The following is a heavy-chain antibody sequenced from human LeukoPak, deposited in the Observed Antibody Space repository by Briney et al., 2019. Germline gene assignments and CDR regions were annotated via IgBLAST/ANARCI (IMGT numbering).Heavy chain of an antibody. D-gene: IGHD6-19*01. J-gene: IGHJ4*02. CDR1: GYTFSSYA. CDR2: LNPNNGNT. Sequence: ASVKVSCKGSGYTFSSYAMHWVRQAPGQRLEWMGWLNPNNGNTGFAQKFQDRVTMTRNTSISTAYMELNNLRSEDTAVYYCGRGVADTNVAIGYWGQGTLVTVSS. CDR3: GRGVADTNVAIGY. V-gene: IGHV1-8*02.